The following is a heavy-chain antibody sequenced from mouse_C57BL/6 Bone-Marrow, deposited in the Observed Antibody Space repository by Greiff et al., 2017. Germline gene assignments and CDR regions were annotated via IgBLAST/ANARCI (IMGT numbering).Heavy chain of an antibody. CDR1: GYTFTSYG. V-gene: IGHV1-50*01. CDR3: ERDGYFGFAY. CDR2: IDPSDSYT. D-gene: IGHD2-3*01. J-gene: IGHJ3*01. Sequence: QVQLQQPGAELVKPGASVKLSCKASGYTFTSYGMQWVKQRPGQGLEWIGEIDPSDSYTNYNQKFKGKATLTVDTSSSTAYMQLSSLTSEDSAVXYCERDGYFGFAYWGQGTLVTVSA.